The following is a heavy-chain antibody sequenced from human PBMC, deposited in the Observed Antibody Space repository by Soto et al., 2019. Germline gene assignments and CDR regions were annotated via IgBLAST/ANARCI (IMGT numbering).Heavy chain of an antibody. CDR2: IIPIFGTA. CDR3: AVNRPQSRHPPPLIYYHYGMDV. J-gene: IGHJ6*02. CDR1: GGTFSSYA. Sequence: SVKVSCKASGGTFSSYAISWVRQAPGQGLEWMGGIIPIFGTANYAQKFQGRVTITADESTSTAYMELSSLRSEDTALYYCAVNRPQSRHPPPLIYYHYGMDVSGHGTTVTVSS. V-gene: IGHV1-69*13. D-gene: IGHD3-16*01.